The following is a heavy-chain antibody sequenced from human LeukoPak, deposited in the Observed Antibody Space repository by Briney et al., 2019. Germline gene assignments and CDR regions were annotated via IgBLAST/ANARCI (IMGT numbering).Heavy chain of an antibody. CDR3: ANQHRYWNFKDYYYYYMDV. CDR2: IYSGGRI. J-gene: IGHJ6*03. V-gene: IGHV4-39*07. Sequence: SETLSLTCTVSGGSFRGDYYWAWIRQPPGKGLEWIGSIYSGGRIYYNPSLKSRVSISIDTSNNDLSLKLSSVTAADTAVYYCANQHRYWNFKDYYYYYMDVWGKGTTVTVSS. D-gene: IGHD1-7*01. CDR1: GGSFRGDYY.